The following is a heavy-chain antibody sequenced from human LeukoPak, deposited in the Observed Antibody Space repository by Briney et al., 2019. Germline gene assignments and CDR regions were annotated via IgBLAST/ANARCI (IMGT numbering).Heavy chain of an antibody. CDR1: GGSISNYY. V-gene: IGHV4-59*01. D-gene: IGHD3-16*01. CDR3: ARALLRPWFDP. CDR2: ISYSGST. J-gene: IGHJ5*02. Sequence: SETLSLTCTVSGGSISNYYWSWIRQPPGKGLEWIGYISYSGSTNYNPSLKSRVTISVDTSKNQFSLKLRSVTTADTAVYYCARALLRPWFDPWGQGTLVTVSS.